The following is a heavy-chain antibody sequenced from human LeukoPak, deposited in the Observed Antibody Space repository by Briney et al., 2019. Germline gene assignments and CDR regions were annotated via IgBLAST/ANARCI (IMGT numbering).Heavy chain of an antibody. V-gene: IGHV3-23*01. D-gene: IGHD4-17*01. CDR2: ISRTGGVT. J-gene: IGHJ6*03. Sequence: GGSLRLSCAASGFTFSSYAMSWVRQAPGEGLEWVSSISRTGGVTYYADSVKGRFTISRDNSKSTLYLQMNSLRAEDTAAYYCARDTVTPYYYYYYMDVWGKGTTVTISS. CDR1: GFTFSSYA. CDR3: ARDTVTPYYYYYYMDV.